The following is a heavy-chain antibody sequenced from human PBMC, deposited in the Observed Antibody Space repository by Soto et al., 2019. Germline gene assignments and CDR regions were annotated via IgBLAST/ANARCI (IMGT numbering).Heavy chain of an antibody. J-gene: IGHJ5*02. CDR2: MNPNSGNT. D-gene: IGHD3-10*01. Sequence: ASVKVSCKASGYTFTSYDINWVRQATGQGLEWMGWMNPNSGNTGYAQKFQGRVTMTRDTSINIAYMELSSLRSEDTAVYYCARVRFGSGYNWFDPWGQGTLVTVS. V-gene: IGHV1-8*01. CDR3: ARVRFGSGYNWFDP. CDR1: GYTFTSYD.